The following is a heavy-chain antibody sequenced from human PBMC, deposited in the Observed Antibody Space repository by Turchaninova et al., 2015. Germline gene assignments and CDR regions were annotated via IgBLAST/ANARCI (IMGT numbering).Heavy chain of an antibody. D-gene: IGHD3-22*01. CDR3: ARDSSGYSNFDY. V-gene: IGHV4-34*01. CDR1: GGSFRCYH. CDR2: INHSGST. J-gene: IGHJ4*02. Sequence: QVQLQQWGAGLLKPSAALSLTCPVSGGSFRCYHWSWIRQPPGKGLEGIGEINHSGSTNYNPSLKSRVTISVDTSKNQFSLKLSSVTAADTAVYYCARDSSGYSNFDYWGQGTLVTVSS.